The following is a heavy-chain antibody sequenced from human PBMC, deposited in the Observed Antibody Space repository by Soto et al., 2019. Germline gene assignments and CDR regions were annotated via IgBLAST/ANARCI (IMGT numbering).Heavy chain of an antibody. D-gene: IGHD6-19*01. J-gene: IGHJ4*02. Sequence: EVQLLESGGGLVQPGGSLRLSCAASGFTFSSYAMSWVRQAPGKGLEWVSAISGSGGSTYYADSVKGRFTISRDNSKTTLYLQMNSLRAEDTAVYYCAKYSVRGSGWYHDYWGQGTLVTVSS. V-gene: IGHV3-23*01. CDR3: AKYSVRGSGWYHDY. CDR2: ISGSGGST. CDR1: GFTFSSYA.